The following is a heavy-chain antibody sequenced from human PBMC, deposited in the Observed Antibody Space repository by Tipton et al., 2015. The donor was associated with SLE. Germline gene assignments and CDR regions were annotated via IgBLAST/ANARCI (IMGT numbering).Heavy chain of an antibody. D-gene: IGHD2-2*02. V-gene: IGHV3-9*01. CDR3: ARTADCSSTTCYTGGGYFQH. CDR1: GFTFDDFA. J-gene: IGHJ1*01. CDR2: ISWDSGRM. Sequence: SLRLSCTASGFTFDDFAMYWVRQVPGKGLEWVSGISWDSGRMVYADSVKGRFTISRDNSKNTLYLQMNSLRTEDTAVYFCARTADCSSTTCYTGGGYFQHWGQGTLVTVSS.